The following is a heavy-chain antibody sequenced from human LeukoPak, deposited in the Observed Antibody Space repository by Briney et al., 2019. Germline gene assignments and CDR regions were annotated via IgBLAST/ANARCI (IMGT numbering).Heavy chain of an antibody. CDR3: ARGTYCGGDCYLAYNWFDP. CDR2: IYYSGST. J-gene: IGHJ5*02. V-gene: IGHV4-39*01. CDR1: GGSISSSSYY. D-gene: IGHD2-21*02. Sequence: SETLSLTCTVSGGSISSSSYYWGWIRQPPGKGLEWIGSIYYSGSTYYNPSLKSRVTISVDTSKNQFSLKLSSVTAADTAVYYCARGTYCGGDCYLAYNWFDPWGQGTLVTVSS.